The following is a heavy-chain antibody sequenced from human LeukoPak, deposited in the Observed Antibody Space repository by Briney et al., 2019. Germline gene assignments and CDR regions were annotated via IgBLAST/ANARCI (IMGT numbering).Heavy chain of an antibody. D-gene: IGHD3-10*01. Sequence: GESLKISCKGSGYSFTSYWISWVRQMPGEGLEWMGRIDPSDSDTNYSPSFQGHFTISADKSISTAYLQWSSLKASDTAMYFCARHVNWRSGQSWFDLWGQGTLVTVSS. J-gene: IGHJ5*02. CDR1: GYSFTSYW. V-gene: IGHV5-10-1*01. CDR2: IDPSDSDT. CDR3: ARHVNWRSGQSWFDL.